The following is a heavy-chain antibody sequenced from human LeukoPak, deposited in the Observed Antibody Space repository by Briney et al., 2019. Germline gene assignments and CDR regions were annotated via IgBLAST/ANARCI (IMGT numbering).Heavy chain of an antibody. V-gene: IGHV1-2*02. J-gene: IGHJ4*02. CDR2: INPNSGGT. CDR3: ARAHCSSTSCYTDY. D-gene: IGHD2-2*02. CDR1: GYTFTGYY. Sequence: ASVKVSCKASGYTFTGYYMHWVRQAPGRGLEWMGWINPNSGGTNYAQKFQGGVTMTRDTSISTAYMELSRLRSDDTAVYYCARAHCSSTSCYTDYWGQGTLVTVSS.